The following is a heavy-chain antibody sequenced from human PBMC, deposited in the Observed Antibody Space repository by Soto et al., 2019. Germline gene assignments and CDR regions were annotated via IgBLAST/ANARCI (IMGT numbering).Heavy chain of an antibody. Sequence: SETLALTCAVYVGSLGGYYWSWIRQPPGKGLEWIGEINHSGSTNYNPSLKSRVTISVDTSKNQFSLKLSSVTAADTAVYYCASGFSIQQCAHWGQENMVTISS. D-gene: IGHD5-18*01. CDR1: VGSLGGYY. J-gene: IGHJ4*02. CDR2: INHSGST. CDR3: ASGFSIQQCAH. V-gene: IGHV4-34*01.